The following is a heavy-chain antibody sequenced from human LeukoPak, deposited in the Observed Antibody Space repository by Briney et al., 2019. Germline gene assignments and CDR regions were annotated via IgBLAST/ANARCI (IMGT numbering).Heavy chain of an antibody. CDR3: ARVNTMIGGGFDY. D-gene: IGHD3-22*01. Sequence: RGSLRLSCAASGFTFSSYGMHWVRQAPGKGLEWVAVIWYDGSNKYYADSVKGRFTISRDNSKNTLYLQMNSLRAEDTAVYYCARVNTMIGGGFDYWGQGTLVTVSS. CDR1: GFTFSSYG. CDR2: IWYDGSNK. J-gene: IGHJ4*02. V-gene: IGHV3-33*01.